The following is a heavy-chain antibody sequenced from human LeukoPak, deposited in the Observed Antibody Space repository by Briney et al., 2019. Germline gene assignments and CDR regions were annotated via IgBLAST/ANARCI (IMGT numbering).Heavy chain of an antibody. Sequence: GGSLRLSCAASGFTFSGSAIQWVRQASGKGLEWVGHITQKPNNYATTYTASVKGRFTISRDDSKNTAYLQMNSLKTKDTAVYYCTIPLAGYYYGMDVWGQGTTVTVSS. CDR3: TIPLAGYYYGMDV. CDR1: GFTFSGSA. J-gene: IGHJ6*02. CDR2: ITQKPNNYAT. V-gene: IGHV3-73*01.